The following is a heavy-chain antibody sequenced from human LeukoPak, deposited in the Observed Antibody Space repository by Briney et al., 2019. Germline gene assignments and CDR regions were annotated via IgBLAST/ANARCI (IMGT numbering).Heavy chain of an antibody. D-gene: IGHD2-2*01. CDR2: IIPIFGTA. V-gene: IGHV1-69*01. Sequence: SVKVSCKASGGTFSSYAISWVRQAPGQGLEWMGGIIPIFGTANYAQKFQGRVTITADESTSTAYMELSRLRSEDTAVYYCASQSHHCGSTSCYMDVWGKGTTVTVSS. CDR1: GGTFSSYA. J-gene: IGHJ6*03. CDR3: ASQSHHCGSTSCYMDV.